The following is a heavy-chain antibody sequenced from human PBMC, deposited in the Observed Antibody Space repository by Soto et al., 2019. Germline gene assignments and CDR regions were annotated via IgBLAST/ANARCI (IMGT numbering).Heavy chain of an antibody. D-gene: IGHD1-7*01. CDR2: IYYSGST. V-gene: IGHV4-39*01. CDR3: ARPPRFPHRTGTEVQIGGMDV. J-gene: IGHJ6*02. Sequence: QLQLQESGPGLVKPSETLSLTCTVSGGSISSSSYYWGWIRQPPGKGLEWIGSIYYSGSTYYNPSLKSRVTISVDTSKNQFSLKLSSVTAADTAVYYCARPPRFPHRTGTEVQIGGMDVWGQGTTVTVSS. CDR1: GGSISSSSYY.